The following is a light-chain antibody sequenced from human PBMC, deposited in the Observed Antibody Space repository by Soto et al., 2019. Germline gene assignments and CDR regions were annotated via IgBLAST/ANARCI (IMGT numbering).Light chain of an antibody. CDR3: QSYDSSLSVVV. CDR2: GNS. CDR1: SSNIGAGYD. J-gene: IGLJ2*01. V-gene: IGLV1-40*01. Sequence: QSVLTQPPSVSGAPGQRVTISCTGSSSNIGAGYDVHWYQRLPGTAPKLLIYGNSNRPSGVPDRFSGSKSGTSASLAITGLQAEDEADYYCQSYDSSLSVVVFGGGTQLTVL.